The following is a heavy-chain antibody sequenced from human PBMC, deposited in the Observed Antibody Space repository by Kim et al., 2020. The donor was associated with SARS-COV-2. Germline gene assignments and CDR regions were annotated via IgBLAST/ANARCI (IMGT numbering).Heavy chain of an antibody. V-gene: IGHV4-34*01. D-gene: IGHD2-2*01. Sequence: NPSLKSRVTISVDTSKNQFSLKLSSVTAADTAVYYCARGRGVVVPAAIDYWGQGTLVTVSS. CDR3: ARGRGVVVPAAIDY. J-gene: IGHJ4*02.